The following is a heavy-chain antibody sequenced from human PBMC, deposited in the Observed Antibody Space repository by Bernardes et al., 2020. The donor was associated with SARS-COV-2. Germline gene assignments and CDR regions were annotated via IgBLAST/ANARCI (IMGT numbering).Heavy chain of an antibody. CDR1: GFPFSNYW. Sequence: GGSLRLSCAASGFPFSNYWMSWVRQAPGRGLEWVAVISYEGSKKYYADSLEGRFTISKDSSKNTVYLQMNNLRTEDTAIYYCAKVQAILWIRPYNSGMDVRSQETIVTV. D-gene: IGHD5-18*01. V-gene: IGHV3-30*18. CDR2: ISYEGSKK. CDR3: AKVQAILWIRPYNSGMDV. J-gene: IGHJ6*02.